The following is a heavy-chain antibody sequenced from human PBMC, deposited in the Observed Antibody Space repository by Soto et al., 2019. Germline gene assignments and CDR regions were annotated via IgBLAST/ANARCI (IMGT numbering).Heavy chain of an antibody. V-gene: IGHV1-69*01. Sequence: QVQLVQSGAEVQKPGSSVKVSCKASGGTFGSYAITWVRRAPGQGLEWLGGIIPILNSPAYAQKFQARVVITADEITTPAYMELNSLRFDDTAVYYCAREAPYCTSATCPKFYDMDVWGQGTTVTVAS. J-gene: IGHJ6*02. CDR1: GGTFGSYA. CDR2: IIPILNSP. CDR3: AREAPYCTSATCPKFYDMDV. D-gene: IGHD2-2*01.